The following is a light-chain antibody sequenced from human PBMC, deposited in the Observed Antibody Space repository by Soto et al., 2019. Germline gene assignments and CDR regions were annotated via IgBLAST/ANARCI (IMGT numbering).Light chain of an antibody. V-gene: IGKV1-27*01. CDR3: RMYNSDPWT. Sequence: DIQMTQSPSSLSASVGDRVTITCRASQGISNYLAWYQQKPGKVPKLLIYAASTLQSGVPSRFSGSGSGTDFTHHISSLQAEDVASEYCRMYNSDPWTFGQGTKVE. CDR2: AAS. CDR1: QGISNY. J-gene: IGKJ1*01.